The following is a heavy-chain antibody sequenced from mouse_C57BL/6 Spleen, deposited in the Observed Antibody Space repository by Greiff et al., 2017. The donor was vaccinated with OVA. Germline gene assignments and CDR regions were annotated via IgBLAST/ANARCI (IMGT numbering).Heavy chain of an antibody. J-gene: IGHJ4*01. CDR3: ARWGYYGYDGYAMDY. CDR1: GYSITSGYY. Sequence: EVKLMESGPGLVKPSQSLSLTCSVTGYSITSGYYWNWIRQFPGNKLEWMGYISYDGSNNYIPSLKNRIPITRDTSKNQFFLKLNSVTTEDTATYYWARWGYYGYDGYAMDYWGQGTSVTVSS. D-gene: IGHD2-2*01. V-gene: IGHV3-6*01. CDR2: ISYDGSN.